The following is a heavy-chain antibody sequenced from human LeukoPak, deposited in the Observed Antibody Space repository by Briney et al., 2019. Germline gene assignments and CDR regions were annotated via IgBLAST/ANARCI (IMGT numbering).Heavy chain of an antibody. D-gene: IGHD3-9*01. V-gene: IGHV3-23*01. J-gene: IGHJ6*02. CDR2: ISGSGGST. Sequence: GSLRLSCAASGFTFDDYAMHWVRQAPGKGLEWVSAISGSGGSTYYADSVKGRFTISRDNSKNTLYLQMNSLRAEDTAVYYCAKGLTKAVWLLPVFYGMDVWGQGTTVTVSS. CDR3: AKGLTKAVWLLPVFYGMDV. CDR1: GFTFDDYA.